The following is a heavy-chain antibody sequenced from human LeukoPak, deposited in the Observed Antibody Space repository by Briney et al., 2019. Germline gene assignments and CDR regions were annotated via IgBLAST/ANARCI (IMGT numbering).Heavy chain of an antibody. CDR1: GFTFGDYA. V-gene: IGHV3-49*04. CDR2: IRSKAYGGTT. D-gene: IGHD6-13*01. J-gene: IGHJ4*02. Sequence: GRSLRLSCTASGFTFGDYAMSWVRQAPGEGLERVGFIRSKAYGGTTEYAASVKGRFTISRDDSKSIAYLQMNSLKTEDTAVYYCARGRIAAAPGYYFDYWGQGTLVTVSS. CDR3: ARGRIAAAPGYYFDY.